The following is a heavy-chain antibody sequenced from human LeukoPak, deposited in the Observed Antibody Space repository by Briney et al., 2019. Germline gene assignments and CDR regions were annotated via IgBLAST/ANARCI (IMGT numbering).Heavy chain of an antibody. Sequence: GGSLRLSCAASGFTFSSYWMSWVRQAPGKGLEWVANIKQDGSEKYYVDSVKGRFTISRDNAKNSLYLQMNSLRAEDTAVYYCARDTPAGTSLFDYWGQGTLVTVSS. J-gene: IGHJ4*02. V-gene: IGHV3-7*01. D-gene: IGHD6-19*01. CDR2: IKQDGSEK. CDR1: GFTFSSYW. CDR3: ARDTPAGTSLFDY.